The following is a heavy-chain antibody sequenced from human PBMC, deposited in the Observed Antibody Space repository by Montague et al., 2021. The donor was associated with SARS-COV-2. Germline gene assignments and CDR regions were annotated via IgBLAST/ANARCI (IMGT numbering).Heavy chain of an antibody. CDR3: ARDSS. CDR1: GFTISNNW. CDR2: INKDGTEK. J-gene: IGHJ5*02. V-gene: IGHV3-7*01. Sequence: SLRLSCAASGFTISNNWMSWARQAPGKGLEWVANINKDGTEKYYVDSVKGRFTISRDNIKNSLYLQMNSLRAEDTAVYYCARDSSWGQGTLVTVSS.